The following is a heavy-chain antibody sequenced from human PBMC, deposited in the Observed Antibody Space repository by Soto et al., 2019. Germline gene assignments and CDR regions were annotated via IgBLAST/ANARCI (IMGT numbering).Heavy chain of an antibody. V-gene: IGHV4-59*08. Sequence: SETLSLTCTVSGGSISSYYWSWIRQPPGKGLEWIGYIYYSGSTNYNPSLKSRVTISVGTSKNQFSLKLNSVTAADTAVYYCARHDSSSYYYYYMDVWGKGTTVTVSS. CDR3: ARHDSSSYYYYYMDV. J-gene: IGHJ6*03. CDR2: IYYSGST. CDR1: GGSISSYY. D-gene: IGHD6-13*01.